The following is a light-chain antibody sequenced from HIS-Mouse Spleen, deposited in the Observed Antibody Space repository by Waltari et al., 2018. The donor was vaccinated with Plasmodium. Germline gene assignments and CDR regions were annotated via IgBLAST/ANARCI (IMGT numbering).Light chain of an antibody. CDR3: QSADSSGTYQV. V-gene: IGLV3-25*03. Sequence: SYELTQPPSVSVSPGQTARITCSGDALPKQYAYWYQQKPGQAPVLGIYKDSERPSGIPVRFSGSSSGTTVTLTISGVQAEDEADYYCQSADSSGTYQVFGGGTKLTVL. J-gene: IGLJ2*01. CDR1: ALPKQY. CDR2: KDS.